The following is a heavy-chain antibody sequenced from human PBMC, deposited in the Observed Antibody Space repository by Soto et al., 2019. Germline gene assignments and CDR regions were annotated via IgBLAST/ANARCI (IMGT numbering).Heavy chain of an antibody. J-gene: IGHJ6*02. D-gene: IGHD2-2*01. CDR1: GFTFSSYA. V-gene: IGHV3-30-3*01. CDR3: ARVRGSCSSTSCYRSGYYYGMDV. Sequence: QVQLVESGGGVVQPGRSLRLSCAASGFTFSSYAMHWVRQAPGKGLEWVAVISYDGSNKYYADSVKGRFTISRDNSKNTLYLQMNSLRAEDTAVYYCARVRGSCSSTSCYRSGYYYGMDVWGQGTTVTVPS. CDR2: ISYDGSNK.